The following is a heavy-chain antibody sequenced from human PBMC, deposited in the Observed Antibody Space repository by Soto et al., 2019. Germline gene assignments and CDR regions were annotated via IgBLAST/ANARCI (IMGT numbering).Heavy chain of an antibody. Sequence: GGSLRLSCAASGFTVSSNYMSWVRQAPGKGLEWVSVIYSGGSTYYADSVKGRFTISRDNSKNTLYLQMNSLRAEDTAVYYCARSAHYGEVGFGYWGQGTLVTVSS. CDR1: GFTVSSNY. D-gene: IGHD4-17*01. CDR3: ARSAHYGEVGFGY. J-gene: IGHJ4*02. V-gene: IGHV3-53*01. CDR2: IYSGGST.